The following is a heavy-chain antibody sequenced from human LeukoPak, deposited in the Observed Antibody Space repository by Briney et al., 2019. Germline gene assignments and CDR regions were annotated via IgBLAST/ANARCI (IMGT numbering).Heavy chain of an antibody. J-gene: IGHJ4*02. CDR2: IYYSGST. CDR3: ARVYYDSSGYYYDY. D-gene: IGHD3-22*01. CDR1: GGSISSYY. Sequence: SETLSLTCTVSGGSISSYYWSWLRQPPGKGLEWIGYIYYSGSTNYNPSLKSRVTISVDTSKNQFSLKLSSVTAADTAVYYCARVYYDSSGYYYDYWGQGTLVTVSS. V-gene: IGHV4-59*01.